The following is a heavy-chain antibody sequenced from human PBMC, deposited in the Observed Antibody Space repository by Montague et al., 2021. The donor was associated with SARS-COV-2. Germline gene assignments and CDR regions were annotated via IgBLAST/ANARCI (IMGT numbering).Heavy chain of an antibody. V-gene: IGHV3-23*01. Sequence: SLRLSCAASGFTFSSYAMSWVRQAPGKGLEWVSAISGSGGSTHYADSVKGRFTISRDNSKNTLYLQMNSLRAEDTAVYYCRVGNYYDSISDYWGQGTLVTVSS. CDR2: ISGSGGST. D-gene: IGHD3-22*01. J-gene: IGHJ4*02. CDR1: GFTFSSYA. CDR3: RVGNYYDSISDY.